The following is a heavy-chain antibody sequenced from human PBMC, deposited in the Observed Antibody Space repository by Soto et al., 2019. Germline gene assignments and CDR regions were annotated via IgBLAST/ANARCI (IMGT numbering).Heavy chain of an antibody. CDR3: AKAGEIVVVPAYYFDY. CDR2: ISGSGGST. J-gene: IGHJ4*02. Sequence: GGSLRLSCAASGFTFSSYAMSWVRQAPGKGLEWVSAISGSGGSTYYADSVKGRFTNSRDNSKNTMYLQMNSLRAEDTAVYYCAKAGEIVVVPAYYFDYWGQGTLVTVSS. CDR1: GFTFSSYA. D-gene: IGHD2-2*01. V-gene: IGHV3-23*01.